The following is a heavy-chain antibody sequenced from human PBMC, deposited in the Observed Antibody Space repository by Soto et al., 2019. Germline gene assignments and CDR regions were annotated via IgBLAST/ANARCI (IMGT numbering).Heavy chain of an antibody. Sequence: QITLKESGPTLVKPTQTLTLTCTLSGFSLSTSGVAVGWIRQPPGKALEWLGIIYWDDDKRYSPFLKSRLTITKDTAKNQVVLTMSNMDPVDTATYYCAHRPIGGSYCDYWGQGTLVTVSS. J-gene: IGHJ4*02. CDR3: AHRPIGGSYCDY. V-gene: IGHV2-5*02. D-gene: IGHD1-26*01. CDR1: GFSLSTSGVA. CDR2: IYWDDDK.